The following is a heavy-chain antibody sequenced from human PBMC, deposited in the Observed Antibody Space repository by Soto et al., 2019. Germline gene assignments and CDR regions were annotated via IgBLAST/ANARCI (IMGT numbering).Heavy chain of an antibody. CDR2: IYYSGST. D-gene: IGHD2-2*01. V-gene: IGHV4-59*01. CDR3: AREGQLPHNWFDP. Sequence: QVQLQESGPGLVKPSETLSLTCTVSGGSISSYYWSWIRQPPGKGLEWFGYIYYSGSTNYNPSLKSRVTISVDTSKNQFSLKLSSVTAADTAVYYCAREGQLPHNWFDPWGQGTLVTVSS. CDR1: GGSISSYY. J-gene: IGHJ5*02.